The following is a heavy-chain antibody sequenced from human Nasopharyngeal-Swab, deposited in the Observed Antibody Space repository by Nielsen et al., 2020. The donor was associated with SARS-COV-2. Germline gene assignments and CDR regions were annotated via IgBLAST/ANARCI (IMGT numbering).Heavy chain of an antibody. J-gene: IGHJ4*02. CDR2: IYYSGST. V-gene: IGHV4-31*02. Sequence: SQTLSLTCTVSGGSISSAGYYWSCHRQQPGMGLVRLGYIYYSGSTYYHPSLKRRVTISVHTSNNQFSLKLSSVTAADTAVYYCARLTTVTTWYFDYWGQGTLVTV. D-gene: IGHD4-17*01. CDR1: GGSISSAGYY. CDR3: ARLTTVTTWYFDY.